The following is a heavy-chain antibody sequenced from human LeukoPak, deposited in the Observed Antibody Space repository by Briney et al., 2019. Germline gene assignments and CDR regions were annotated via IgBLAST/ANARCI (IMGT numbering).Heavy chain of an antibody. J-gene: IGHJ4*02. CDR1: GGSISSYY. V-gene: IGHV4-59*08. D-gene: IGHD5-12*01. Sequence: SETLSLTCTVSGGSISSYYWSWIRQPPGKGLEWIGYILYSETTNSNPSLKSRVTISVDTSKNQISLKLSSVTAADTAVYYCAKMGGYSGYATHWGQGTLVTVSS. CDR3: AKMGGYSGYATH. CDR2: ILYSETT.